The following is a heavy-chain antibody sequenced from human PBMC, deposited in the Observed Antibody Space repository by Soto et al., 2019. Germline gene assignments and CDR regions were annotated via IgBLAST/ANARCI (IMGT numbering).Heavy chain of an antibody. V-gene: IGHV3-64D*06. CDR3: VTPYYDFWSGYYTGGLDV. CDR1: GFTFISYA. Sequence: PGGSLRLSCSASGFTFISYAMDWVLQSPGEGLEYVSAISSNGGSTYYADSVKGRFTISRDNSKNTLYLQMSSLRAEDTAVYYCVTPYYDFWSGYYTGGLDVWGQGTTVTVSS. D-gene: IGHD3-3*01. CDR2: ISSNGGST. J-gene: IGHJ6*02.